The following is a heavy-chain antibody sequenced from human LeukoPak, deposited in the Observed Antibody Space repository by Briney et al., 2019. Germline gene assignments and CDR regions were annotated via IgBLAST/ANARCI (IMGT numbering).Heavy chain of an antibody. CDR2: ISSGCSYI. CDR3: ATGVRGYNSALDY. Sequence: GGALRLSCAASGFTFSNYYMNWVRRAPGKGLEWVSSISSGCSYIYYADSLQGRFTIYRHNAKNSLYLPMNSLRAEDTAVYYCATGVRGYNSALDYWGQGTLVTVS. J-gene: IGHJ4*02. CDR1: GFTFSNYY. D-gene: IGHD6-19*01. V-gene: IGHV3-21*01.